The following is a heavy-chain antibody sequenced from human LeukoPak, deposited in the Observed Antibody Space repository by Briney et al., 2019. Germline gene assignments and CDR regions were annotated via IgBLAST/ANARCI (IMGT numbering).Heavy chain of an antibody. CDR2: IRYDGSNK. CDR3: AKELKTYYYDSSGYYPDY. J-gene: IGHJ4*02. D-gene: IGHD3-22*01. V-gene: IGHV3-30*02. Sequence: GGSLRLSCAASGFTFSSYGMHWVRQAPGKGLEWVTFIRYDGSNKYYADSVKGRFTISRDNSKNTMNLHMNRMRAEDTDVYYCAKELKTYYYDSSGYYPDYWGQGTMVTVSS. CDR1: GFTFSSYG.